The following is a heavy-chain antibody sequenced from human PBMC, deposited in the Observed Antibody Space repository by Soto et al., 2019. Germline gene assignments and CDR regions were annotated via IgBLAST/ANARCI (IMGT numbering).Heavy chain of an antibody. CDR1: GLTFSKTW. CDR2: IKSKNDGGTI. CDR3: TTDPRH. Sequence: EVQLVESGGGLVKPGGSLRLSCAASGLTFSKTWMSWVRQAPGKGLEWVGRIKSKNDGGTIDYAAPVKGRFSISRDDSKNTVFLKINSLNTEDTAVDYCTTDPRHWGQGTLVTVSS. V-gene: IGHV3-15*01. J-gene: IGHJ4*02.